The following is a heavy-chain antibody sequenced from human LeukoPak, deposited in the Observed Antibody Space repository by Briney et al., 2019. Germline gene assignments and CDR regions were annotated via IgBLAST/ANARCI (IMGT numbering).Heavy chain of an antibody. V-gene: IGHV4-59*01. CDR3: ARASYYYDSSGYVGGEFDP. Sequence: SETLSLTCAVYGGSFSSYYWSWIRQPPGKGLEWIGYIYYSGSTNYNPSLKSRVTISVDTSKNQFSLKLSSVTAADTAVYYCARASYYYDSSGYVGGEFDPWGQGTLVTVSS. J-gene: IGHJ5*02. CDR1: GGSFSSYY. CDR2: IYYSGST. D-gene: IGHD3-22*01.